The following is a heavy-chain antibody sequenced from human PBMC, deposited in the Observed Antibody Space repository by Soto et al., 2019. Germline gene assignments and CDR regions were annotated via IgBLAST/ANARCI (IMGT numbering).Heavy chain of an antibody. V-gene: IGHV1-69*01. CDR2: IIPMFGTP. CDR3: ARGRDQPPVGLYFDS. J-gene: IGHJ4*02. CDR1: GGAFNNYI. D-gene: IGHD1-26*01. Sequence: QVQLVQSGAEVKKPGSSVKVSCKASGGAFNNYIFDWVRQAPGQGLEWMGGIIPMFGTPKYAQTFQDRITISEDGSPGTAYMELTSMRFDDTAIYYCARGRDQPPVGLYFDSWGEGTRVTVSS.